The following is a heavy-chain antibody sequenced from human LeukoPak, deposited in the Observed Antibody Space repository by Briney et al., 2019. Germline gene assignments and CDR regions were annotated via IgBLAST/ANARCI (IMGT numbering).Heavy chain of an antibody. Sequence: SETLSLTCTVSGASTSKNENYWGWIRQAPGKGLEWIGSIYHSGSAYYNPSLKSRVTISVDTSKNQVSLNLSSMTAADTAVYYCARHPCGDGVCFMFYYHYMDIWGKGTTVSVSS. CDR3: ARHPCGDGVCFMFYYHYMDI. D-gene: IGHD2-21*01. CDR2: IYHSGSA. CDR1: GASTSKNENY. V-gene: IGHV4-39*01. J-gene: IGHJ6*03.